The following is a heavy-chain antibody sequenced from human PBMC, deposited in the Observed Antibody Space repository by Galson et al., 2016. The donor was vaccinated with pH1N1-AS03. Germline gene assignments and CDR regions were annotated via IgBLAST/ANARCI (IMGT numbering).Heavy chain of an antibody. CDR3: ARQQDGRGSELEWLFWYGMDV. J-gene: IGHJ6*02. Sequence: QSGAEVKKPGESLKISCKVSGYTFSNHWIGWVRQMPGKGLEWMGIIYPADSSTTYSPSFQGQVTIPADQSISTAYLQWSSLRASATAMYFCARQQDGRGSELEWLFWYGMDVWGQATTVIVSS. CDR1: GYTFSNHW. CDR2: IYPADSST. D-gene: IGHD3-3*01. V-gene: IGHV5-51*01.